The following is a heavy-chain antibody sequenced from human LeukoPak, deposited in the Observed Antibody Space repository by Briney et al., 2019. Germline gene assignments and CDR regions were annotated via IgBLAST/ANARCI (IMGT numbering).Heavy chain of an antibody. Sequence: PGGSLRLSCAASGFTFSSYEMSWVRQAPGKGLEWVSGINWNGGSTGYADSVKGRFTISRDNAKNSLYLQMNSLRAEDTALYYCARARSTGYYVADYWGQGTLVTVSS. J-gene: IGHJ4*02. CDR2: INWNGGST. CDR3: ARARSTGYYVADY. V-gene: IGHV3-20*04. D-gene: IGHD3-9*01. CDR1: GFTFSSYE.